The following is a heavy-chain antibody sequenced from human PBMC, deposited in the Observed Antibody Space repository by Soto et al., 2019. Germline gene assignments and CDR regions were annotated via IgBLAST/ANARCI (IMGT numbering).Heavy chain of an antibody. CDR1: GYIFNTYG. D-gene: IGHD4-17*01. CDR3: ARSFHDYGDYVDYYYGMDV. Sequence: ASVKVSCKTSGYIFNTYGIAWVRQAPGQGLEWMGWISAKNGNTNYAQKHQGRVTMTTDTSTSTAYMELRSLRSDDTAVYYCARSFHDYGDYVDYYYGMDVWGQGTTVTVSS. V-gene: IGHV1-18*01. CDR2: ISAKNGNT. J-gene: IGHJ6*02.